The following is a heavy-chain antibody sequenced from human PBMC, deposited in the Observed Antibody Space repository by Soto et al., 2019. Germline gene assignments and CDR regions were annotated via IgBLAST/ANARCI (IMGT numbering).Heavy chain of an antibody. J-gene: IGHJ4*02. V-gene: IGHV3-33*01. D-gene: IGHD4-17*01. CDR1: GFTFSSYG. Sequence: GSLRLSCAASGFTFSSYGMHWVRQAPGKGLEWVAVIWYDGSYKYYADSVKGRFTISRDNSKNTLYLQMNSLRAEDTAVYYCARETTVVTPGYFDYWGQGTLVTVS. CDR3: ARETTVVTPGYFDY. CDR2: IWYDGSYK.